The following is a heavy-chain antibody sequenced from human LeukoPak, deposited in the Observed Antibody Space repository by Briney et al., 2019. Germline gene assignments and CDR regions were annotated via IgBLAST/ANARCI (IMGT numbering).Heavy chain of an antibody. D-gene: IGHD3-9*01. CDR1: GGSISSSSYY. V-gene: IGHV4-39*07. Sequence: SETLSLTCTVSGGSISSSSYYWGWIRQPPGKGLEWIGSIYYSGSTYYNPSLKSRVTISVDTSKNQFSLKLSSVTAADTAVYYCARARRILTGFYYYYYMDVWGKGTTVTISS. CDR2: IYYSGST. CDR3: ARARRILTGFYYYYYMDV. J-gene: IGHJ6*03.